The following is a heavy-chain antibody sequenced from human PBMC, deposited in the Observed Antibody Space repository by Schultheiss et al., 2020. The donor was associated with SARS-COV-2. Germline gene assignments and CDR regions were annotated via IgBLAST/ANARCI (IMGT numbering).Heavy chain of an antibody. CDR3: ARESCTSGVCYIDY. CDR1: SASVTSYY. Sequence: SETLSLTCSVSSASVTSYYWTWIRQSPGMGLEWIGYTHYSGSTIYSPSLKSRVTISIDTSNNQFSLRLKSVTAADTAVYYCARESCTSGVCYIDYWGQGTLVTVSS. V-gene: IGHV4-59*02. CDR2: THYSGST. J-gene: IGHJ4*02. D-gene: IGHD2-8*01.